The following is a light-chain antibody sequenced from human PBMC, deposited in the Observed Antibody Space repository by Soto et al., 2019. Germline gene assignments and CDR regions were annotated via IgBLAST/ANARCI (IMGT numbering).Light chain of an antibody. CDR1: SSNIGSNT. CDR2: SNY. CDR3: AAWDDSLNGPV. J-gene: IGLJ3*02. Sequence: QSVLTQPPSASGTPGQRVTISCSGSSSNIGSNTVNWYQQLPGTAPKLLIYSNYQRPSGVPDRFSGSQSGTSASLAISGLQSEDEADYYCAAWDDSLNGPVFGGGTKLTVL. V-gene: IGLV1-44*01.